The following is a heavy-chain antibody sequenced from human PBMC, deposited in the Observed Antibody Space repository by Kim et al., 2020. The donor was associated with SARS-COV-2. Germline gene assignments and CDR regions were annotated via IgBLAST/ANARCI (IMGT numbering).Heavy chain of an antibody. CDR2: IYYSGST. V-gene: IGHV4-31*03. CDR3: ARARREWLRLYYFDY. J-gene: IGHJ4*02. CDR1: GGSISSGGYY. D-gene: IGHD3-3*01. Sequence: SETLSLTCTVSGGSISSGGYYWSWIRQHPGKGLEWIGYIYYSGSTYYNPSLKSRVTISVDTSKNQFSLKLSSVTAADTAVYYCARARREWLRLYYFDYWGQGTLVTVSS.